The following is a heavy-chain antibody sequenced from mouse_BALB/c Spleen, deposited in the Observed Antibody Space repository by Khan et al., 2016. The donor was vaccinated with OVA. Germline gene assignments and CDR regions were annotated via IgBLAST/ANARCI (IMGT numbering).Heavy chain of an antibody. CDR2: ISSGGDNT. CDR1: GFTFSSFT. D-gene: IGHD6-1*01. Sequence: EVELVESGGGLVKPGGSLKLSCAASGFTFSSFTMSWVRQTPEKRLEWVASISSGGDNTYYPDSVKGRFTISRDNAKNNLYLQMSSLRSEDTALYYCARSNSGPFAYWGQGTLVTVSA. V-gene: IGHV5-9*03. J-gene: IGHJ3*01. CDR3: ARSNSGPFAY.